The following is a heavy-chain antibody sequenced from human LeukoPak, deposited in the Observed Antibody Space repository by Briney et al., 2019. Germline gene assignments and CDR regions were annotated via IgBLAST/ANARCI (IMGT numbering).Heavy chain of an antibody. CDR2: MNPVSGNT. CDR3: TRKWSNTLTPFDL. V-gene: IGHV1-8*01. Sequence: ASVKVSCKASGYSFTTYDINWVRQATGQGLEWMGWMNPVSGNTGYAQKFQGRVAMTRSTSTGTAYMELYSLTSEDTAVYFCTRKWSNTLTPFDLWGQGTLVTVSS. CDR1: GYSFTTYD. D-gene: IGHD2-15*01. J-gene: IGHJ4*02.